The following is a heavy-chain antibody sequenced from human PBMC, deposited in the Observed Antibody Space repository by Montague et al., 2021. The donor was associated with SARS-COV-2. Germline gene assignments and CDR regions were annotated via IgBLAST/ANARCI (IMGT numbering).Heavy chain of an antibody. CDR3: ARGPDHYDFWSDYYYYMDV. Sequence: SETLSLTCTVSGGSISSYYWSWIRQLPGKGLEWIGYINHSGSTNYNPSLKSRVTISVDTSKNQFSLKLSSVTAADTAVYYCARGPDHYDFWSDYYYYMDVWGKGTTVTVSS. D-gene: IGHD3-3*01. J-gene: IGHJ6*03. CDR1: GGSISSYY. V-gene: IGHV4-59*01. CDR2: INHSGST.